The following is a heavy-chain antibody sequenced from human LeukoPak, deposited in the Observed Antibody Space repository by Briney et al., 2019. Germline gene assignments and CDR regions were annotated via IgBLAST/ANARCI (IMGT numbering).Heavy chain of an antibody. V-gene: IGHV3-30*02. Sequence: GGSLRLSCAASGFTFSSYGMHWVRQAPGKGLEWVAFIRYDGSNKYYADSVKGRFTISRDNSKNTLYLQTNSLRAEDTAVYYCARSDTAISRFDYWGQGTLVTVSS. J-gene: IGHJ4*02. CDR3: ARSDTAISRFDY. CDR1: GFTFSSYG. CDR2: IRYDGSNK. D-gene: IGHD5-18*01.